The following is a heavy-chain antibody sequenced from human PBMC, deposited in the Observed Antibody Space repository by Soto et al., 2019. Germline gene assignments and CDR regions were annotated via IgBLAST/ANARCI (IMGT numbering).Heavy chain of an antibody. CDR1: GGSSNRYA. Sequence: GGSSNRYAITWVRQAPGQGLEWMGCISTYNHDTRYAEKLQGRLSMATDTSTSTAYMDLRSLTSDNTAVYYCAIDPRKTSGNKLYLYYWGQGNLVTVSS. D-gene: IGHD5-12*01. CDR3: AIDPRKTSGNKLYLYY. J-gene: IGHJ4*02. CDR2: ISTYNHDT. V-gene: IGHV1-18*01.